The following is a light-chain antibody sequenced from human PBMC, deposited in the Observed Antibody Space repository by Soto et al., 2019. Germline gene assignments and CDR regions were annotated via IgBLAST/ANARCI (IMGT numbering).Light chain of an antibody. CDR2: DAS. V-gene: IGKV1-5*01. Sequence: DIQMTQSPSTLSASVGDRVTITFRASQSISSWLAWYRKKPGKAPKLLIYDASSLESGVPSRFSGSGSGTEFTLTISSLQPADFATYYCQQYNSYSTFGQGTKVEIK. CDR3: QQYNSYST. CDR1: QSISSW. J-gene: IGKJ1*01.